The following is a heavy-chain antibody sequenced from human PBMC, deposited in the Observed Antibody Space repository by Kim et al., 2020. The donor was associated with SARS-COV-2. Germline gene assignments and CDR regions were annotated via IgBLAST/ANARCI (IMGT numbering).Heavy chain of an antibody. CDR3: ARDYHCSGGAHTSDI. V-gene: IGHV3-11*06. J-gene: IGHJ3*02. Sequence: AETVKGRFTISRDNTKNSLFLQMKSLGDEDTALYFCARDYHCSGGAHTSDIWGQGTMVTVSS. D-gene: IGHD3-10*02.